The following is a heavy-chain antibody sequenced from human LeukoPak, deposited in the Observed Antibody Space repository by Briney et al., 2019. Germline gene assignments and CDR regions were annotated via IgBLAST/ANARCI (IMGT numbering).Heavy chain of an antibody. CDR2: INHSGST. V-gene: IGHV4-39*01. J-gene: IGHJ4*02. Sequence: SETLSLTCTVSGGSINSRTYYWGWIRQPPGKGLEWIGEINHSGSTNYNPSLKSRVAISVDTSKNQFSLKLSSVTAADTAVYYCARQSGGYWGQGTLVTVSS. D-gene: IGHD1-26*01. CDR1: GGSINSRTYY. CDR3: ARQSGGY.